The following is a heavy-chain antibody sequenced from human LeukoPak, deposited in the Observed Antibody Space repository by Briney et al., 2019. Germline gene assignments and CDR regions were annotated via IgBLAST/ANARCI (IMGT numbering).Heavy chain of an antibody. J-gene: IGHJ4*02. CDR2: ISSSGSTI. D-gene: IGHD6-19*01. Sequence: KPGGSLRLSCAASGFTFSDYYMSWIRQAPGKGLEWVSYISSSGSTIYYADSVKGRFTISRDNSKNTLYLQMNSLRAEGTAVYYCARDSGGIVYFDYWGQGTLVTVSS. CDR3: ARDSGGIVYFDY. CDR1: GFTFSDYY. V-gene: IGHV3-11*01.